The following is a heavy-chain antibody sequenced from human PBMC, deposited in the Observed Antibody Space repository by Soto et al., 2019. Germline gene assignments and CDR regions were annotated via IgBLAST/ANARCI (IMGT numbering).Heavy chain of an antibody. Sequence: QVTLKESGPVLVKPTETLTLTCTVSGFSLSNARMGVSWIRQPPGKALEWLAHIFSNDEKSYSTSLKSRLTISKDTSKSQVVLTMTNMDPVDTATYYCARIGKEGYDILTGPDSIDYWGQGTLVTVSS. CDR2: IFSNDEK. V-gene: IGHV2-26*01. D-gene: IGHD3-9*01. J-gene: IGHJ4*02. CDR1: GFSLSNARMG. CDR3: ARIGKEGYDILTGPDSIDY.